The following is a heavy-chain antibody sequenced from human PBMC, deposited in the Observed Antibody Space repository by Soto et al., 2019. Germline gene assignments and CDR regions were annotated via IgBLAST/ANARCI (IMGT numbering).Heavy chain of an antibody. V-gene: IGHV2-5*02. Sequence: QINLIESGPTLVKPTQTLTLTCNFPGFSMSTSASAVGWVRQPQGRPLQWLALIYWDGAKRYNASLGNRLTITTDMSMNQLVLTLTNVDPEDTATYYCAHRATMRIFGVILDNGSWFDPRGQGTRVIVSS. D-gene: IGHD3-3*02. J-gene: IGHJ5*02. CDR3: AHRATMRIFGVILDNGSWFDP. CDR2: IYWDGAK. CDR1: GFSMSTSASA.